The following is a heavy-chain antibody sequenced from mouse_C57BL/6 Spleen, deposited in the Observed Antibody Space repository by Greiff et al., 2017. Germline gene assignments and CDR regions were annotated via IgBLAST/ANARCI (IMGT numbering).Heavy chain of an antibody. CDR1: GYTFTSYG. J-gene: IGHJ2*01. Sequence: QVQLKESGAELARPGASVKLSCKASGYTFTSYGISWVKQRTGQGLEWIGEIYPRSGNTYYNEKFKGKATLTADKSSSKAYMEHRSLTSEDSAVYFCARADYGYDGGFDYWGPGTTLTVSS. V-gene: IGHV1-81*01. CDR3: ARADYGYDGGFDY. CDR2: IYPRSGNT. D-gene: IGHD2-2*01.